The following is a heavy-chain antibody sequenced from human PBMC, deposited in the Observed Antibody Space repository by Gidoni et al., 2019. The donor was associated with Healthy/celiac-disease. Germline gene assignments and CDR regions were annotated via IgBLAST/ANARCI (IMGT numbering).Heavy chain of an antibody. V-gene: IGHV3-21*01. Sequence: EVQLVESGGGLVKPGGSLIRSFAATGFTVGSYSRNWVRQAPGKGLEGVSSISSSISYIYYADSVKGRFTISRDNAKNSLYLQMNSLRAEDTAVYYCARGGNSKRFGGSWFDPWGQGTLVTVSS. CDR2: ISSSISYI. D-gene: IGHD4-4*01. J-gene: IGHJ5*02. CDR3: ARGGNSKRFGGSWFDP. CDR1: GFTVGSYS.